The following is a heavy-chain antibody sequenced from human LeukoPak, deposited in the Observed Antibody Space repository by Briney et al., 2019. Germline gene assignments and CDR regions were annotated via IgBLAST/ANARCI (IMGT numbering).Heavy chain of an antibody. CDR1: GFTFSTYS. D-gene: IGHD2-8*01. CDR2: ISSISSYI. CDR3: AREQWSRLD. V-gene: IGHV3-21*03. Sequence: GGSLRLSCAASGFTFSTYSTNWVRHAPGKGLEWVSSISSISSYIYYADSGKGRFPSSRDNDKNSLYLQMNSLRAEDTAVYYCAREQWSRLDWGQGTLVTVSS. J-gene: IGHJ4*02.